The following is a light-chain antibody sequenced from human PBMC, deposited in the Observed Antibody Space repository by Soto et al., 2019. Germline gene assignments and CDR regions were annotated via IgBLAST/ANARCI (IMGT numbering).Light chain of an antibody. CDR3: QQFKDYFWT. CDR2: DAS. Sequence: SQITQSPATLYSSVAVRATTSCRPSQDIERYMAWYQQKPGRAPSLIIYDASTLERGVPSRFSGSGSGTEFTLIISSLQPDDFATYYCQQFKDYFWTFGQGTKV. J-gene: IGKJ1*01. V-gene: IGKV1-5*01. CDR1: QDIERY.